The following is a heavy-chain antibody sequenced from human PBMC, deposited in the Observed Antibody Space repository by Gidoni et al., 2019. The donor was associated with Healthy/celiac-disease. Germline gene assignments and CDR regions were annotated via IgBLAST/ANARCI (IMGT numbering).Heavy chain of an antibody. CDR2: INHSGST. Sequence: QVQLQQWGAGLVKPSETLSLPCAVYGGSVSGYYWSWLRPPPGKGLEWSGEINHSGSTNHNPSLRSRVTISVDTSKNQFSLKLSSVTAADTAVYYCARGLMQGSWFDPWGQGTLVTVSS. D-gene: IGHD3-16*01. J-gene: IGHJ5*02. V-gene: IGHV4-34*01. CDR3: ARGLMQGSWFDP. CDR1: GGSVSGYY.